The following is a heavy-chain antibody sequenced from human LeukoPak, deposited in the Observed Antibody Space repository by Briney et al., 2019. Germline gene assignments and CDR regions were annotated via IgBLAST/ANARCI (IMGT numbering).Heavy chain of an antibody. V-gene: IGHV1-18*01. CDR3: ARDGSGTWNDY. Sequence: ASVKVSCKASGYTFTSYGFSWVRQAPGQGLEWMGWINAYNGDTNYAQNLRGRVTVTTDTSTSTAYMELRSLRSDDTAVYYCARDGSGTWNDYWGQGTLVTVSS. CDR1: GYTFTSYG. J-gene: IGHJ4*02. D-gene: IGHD3-10*01. CDR2: INAYNGDT.